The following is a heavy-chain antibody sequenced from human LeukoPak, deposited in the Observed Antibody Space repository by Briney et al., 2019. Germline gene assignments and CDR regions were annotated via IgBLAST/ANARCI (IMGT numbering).Heavy chain of an antibody. Sequence: SETLSLTCTVFGGSISSSSYYWGWIRQPPGKGLEWIGSIYYSGSTYYNPSLKSRVTISVDTSKNQFSLKLSSVTAADTAVYYCARTSIYCSGGSCYSAGFDYWGQGTLVTVSS. CDR1: GGSISSSSYY. CDR2: IYYSGST. CDR3: ARTSIYCSGGSCYSAGFDY. D-gene: IGHD2-15*01. V-gene: IGHV4-39*07. J-gene: IGHJ4*02.